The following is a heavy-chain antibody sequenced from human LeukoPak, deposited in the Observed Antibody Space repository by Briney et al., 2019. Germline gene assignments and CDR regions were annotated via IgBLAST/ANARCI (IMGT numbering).Heavy chain of an antibody. D-gene: IGHD1-26*01. J-gene: IGHJ4*02. CDR1: GYALTELS. V-gene: IGHV1-24*01. CDR3: ATGRTKWDLLNY. Sequence: ASVKVSCKVSGYALTELSLQWVRQARGNGLEWMGGLDPEDGEMIYSQKSQGKVTMTEDTSTDIAYMAMSSLTAEDTAVYYCATGRTKWDLLNYWGQGTLVPVSS. CDR2: LDPEDGEM.